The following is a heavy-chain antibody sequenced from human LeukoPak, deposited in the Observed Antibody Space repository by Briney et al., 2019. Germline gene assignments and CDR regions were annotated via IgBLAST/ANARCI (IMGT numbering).Heavy chain of an antibody. CDR3: AREAHTVRNYYDSSGYYPLRY. CDR2: IIPIFGTA. CDR1: GGTFSSYA. Sequence: SVKVSCKASGGTFSSYAISWVRQAPGQGLEWMGGIIPIFGTANYAQKFQGRVTITTDESTSTAYMELSSLRSEDTAVYYCAREAHTVRNYYDSSGYYPLRYWGQGTLVTVSP. D-gene: IGHD3-22*01. J-gene: IGHJ4*02. V-gene: IGHV1-69*05.